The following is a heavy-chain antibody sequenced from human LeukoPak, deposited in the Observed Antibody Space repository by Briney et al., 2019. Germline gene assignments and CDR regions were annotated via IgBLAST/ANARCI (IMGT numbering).Heavy chain of an antibody. V-gene: IGHV3-23*01. CDR2: ISGSGGNT. D-gene: IGHD4-23*01. CDR1: GFTFGSYA. Sequence: GGSLRLSCAASGFTFGSYAMSWVRQAPGKGLEWVSAISGSGGNTYYADSVKGRFTISRDNAKNSLYLQMNSLRAEDTAVYYCARAELPYGGNAYWGQGTLVTVSS. CDR3: ARAELPYGGNAY. J-gene: IGHJ4*02.